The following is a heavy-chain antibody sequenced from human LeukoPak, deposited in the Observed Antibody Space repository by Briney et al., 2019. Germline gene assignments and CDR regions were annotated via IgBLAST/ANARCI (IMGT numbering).Heavy chain of an antibody. J-gene: IGHJ5*02. CDR3: ARAGTYSGYKVFDT. D-gene: IGHD5-12*01. V-gene: IGHV3-11*01. CDR2: IGTDGSSE. CDR1: RFIFSNYY. Sequence: GGSLRLSCAASRFIFSNYYMSWIRQTQGKGLEWIANIGTDGSSENYADSAKGRFTISRDNARNSLFLQMSSLRVEDTAVYFCARAGTYSGYKVFDTWGQGTLVTVAS.